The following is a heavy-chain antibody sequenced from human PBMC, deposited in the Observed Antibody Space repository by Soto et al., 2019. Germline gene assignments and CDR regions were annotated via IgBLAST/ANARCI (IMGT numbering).Heavy chain of an antibody. J-gene: IGHJ4*02. CDR2: INHSGST. CDR3: AGSGGGVIIYQ. V-gene: IGHV4-34*01. CDR1: GGSFSGYY. D-gene: IGHD3-16*02. Sequence: SETLSLTCAVYGGSFSGYYWSWIRQPPGKGLEWIGEINHSGSTNYNPSLKSRVTISVDTSKNQFSLKLSSVTAADTAVYYCAGSGGGVIIYQWGQGTLVTVSS.